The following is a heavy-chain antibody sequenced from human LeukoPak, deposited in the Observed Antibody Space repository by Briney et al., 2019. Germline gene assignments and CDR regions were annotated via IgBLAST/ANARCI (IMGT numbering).Heavy chain of an antibody. CDR2: INPNSGGT. Sequence: ASVKVSCKASGYTFTGYYMHWVRQAPGQGLEWMGWINPNSGGTNYAQKFQGRVTITRDTSASTAYMELSSLRSEDMAVYYCAREGAYYYGSGRPNYYYYMDVWGKGTTVTVSS. V-gene: IGHV1-2*02. CDR1: GYTFTGYY. J-gene: IGHJ6*03. CDR3: AREGAYYYGSGRPNYYYYMDV. D-gene: IGHD3-10*01.